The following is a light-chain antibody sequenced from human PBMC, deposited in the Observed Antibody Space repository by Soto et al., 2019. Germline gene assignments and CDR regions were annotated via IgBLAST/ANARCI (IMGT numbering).Light chain of an antibody. CDR1: RSVSSSF. Sequence: EIVLTQSPGTLSLSPGGRATLSCRASRSVSSSFLAWYQQKPGQAPRLLIYGASSRATGIPDRFSGSGSGTDFTLTISRLEPEDFAVYYCQQYGSSPPITFGGGTKVDIK. J-gene: IGKJ4*01. V-gene: IGKV3-20*01. CDR2: GAS. CDR3: QQYGSSPPIT.